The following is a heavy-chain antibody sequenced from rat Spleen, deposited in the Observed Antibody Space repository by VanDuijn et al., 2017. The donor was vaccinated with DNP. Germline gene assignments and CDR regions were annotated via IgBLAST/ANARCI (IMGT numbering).Heavy chain of an antibody. CDR1: GFTFSNYG. J-gene: IGHJ2*01. Sequence: EVQLVESGGGLVQPGRSLKLSCAASGFTFSNYGMAWVRQAPTKGLEWVASISPSGGSTYYRDSVKGRFSISRDNAKGTLYLQMNSLRSEDTATYYCARENFYSGDYWGQGVMVTVSS. D-gene: IGHD1-1*01. V-gene: IGHV5S13*01. CDR3: ARENFYSGDY. CDR2: ISPSGGST.